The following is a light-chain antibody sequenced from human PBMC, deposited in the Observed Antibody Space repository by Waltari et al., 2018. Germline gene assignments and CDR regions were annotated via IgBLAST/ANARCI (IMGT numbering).Light chain of an antibody. J-gene: IGKJ3*01. Sequence: DIQMTQSPSSLSASVGDKVTITCRASQKISRYLNWYQQKPGKVPEVLIYGASTLQSGVPSRFSGSGSGTDFTLTISSLQPEDFATYYCQQSYSTPPFTFGPGTKVDIK. CDR3: QQSYSTPPFT. CDR2: GAS. V-gene: IGKV1-39*01. CDR1: QKISRY.